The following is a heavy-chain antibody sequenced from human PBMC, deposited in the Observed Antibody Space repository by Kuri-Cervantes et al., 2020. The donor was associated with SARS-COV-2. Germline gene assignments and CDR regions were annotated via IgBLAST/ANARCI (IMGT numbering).Heavy chain of an antibody. CDR3: ARLRFLEWLSPFDY. D-gene: IGHD3-3*01. V-gene: IGHV5-51*01. J-gene: IGHJ4*02. Sequence: GESLKISCQGSGYTFSNYWIGWVRQMPEKGREWKGLIYPGESDTRYRPSFQGQVTMSVDKSINPAYLQWSSLRASDTAMYYCARLRFLEWLSPFDYWGQGTLVTVSS. CDR2: IYPGESDT. CDR1: GYTFSNYW.